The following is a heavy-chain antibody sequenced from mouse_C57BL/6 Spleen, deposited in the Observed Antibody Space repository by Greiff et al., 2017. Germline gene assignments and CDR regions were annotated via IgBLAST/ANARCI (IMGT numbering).Heavy chain of an antibody. D-gene: IGHD1-1*01. CDR3: ARNYYGSSYGYFEV. J-gene: IGHJ1*03. V-gene: IGHV1-9*01. Sequence: QVQLQQSGAELMKPGASVKLFCKATGYTLTGHWIEWVKQRPGHGLEWIGEILPGSGSTNYNEKFKGKANFTADTSSNPAYMQLHSLTTADSAIPYCARNYYGSSYGYFEVWGTGTTVTVSS. CDR1: GYTLTGHW. CDR2: ILPGSGST.